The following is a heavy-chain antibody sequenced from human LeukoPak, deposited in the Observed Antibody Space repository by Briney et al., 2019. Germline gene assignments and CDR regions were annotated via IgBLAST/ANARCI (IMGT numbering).Heavy chain of an antibody. J-gene: IGHJ6*03. CDR2: IKENGNDK. V-gene: IGHV3-7*01. D-gene: IGHD3-3*01. CDR1: GFTFSTYW. CDR3: ARDGGFGVPIYHHFMDV. Sequence: GGSLRLSCAASGFTFSTYWMNWVRQAPGKGLEWVANIKENGNDKYYVDSVKGRFTISRDNGKNSLYLQMNNLRAEDTAVYYCARDGGFGVPIYHHFMDVWGKGTTVTVSS.